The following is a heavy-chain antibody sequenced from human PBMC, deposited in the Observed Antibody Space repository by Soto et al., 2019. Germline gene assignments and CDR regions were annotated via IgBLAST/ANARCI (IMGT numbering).Heavy chain of an antibody. CDR1: GGSISSSAYY. J-gene: IGHJ4*02. CDR3: ARQVEVTYFDY. Sequence: QLHLQESGPGLLKPSETLSLTCTVSGGSISSSAYYWGWIRQPPGKRLAWIASISYSGSTYYNPSLKSRVTISVDTSKNQFSLKLRSMTAADTAVYYCARQVEVTYFDYWGQGTLVTVSS. V-gene: IGHV4-39*01. D-gene: IGHD1-1*01. CDR2: ISYSGST.